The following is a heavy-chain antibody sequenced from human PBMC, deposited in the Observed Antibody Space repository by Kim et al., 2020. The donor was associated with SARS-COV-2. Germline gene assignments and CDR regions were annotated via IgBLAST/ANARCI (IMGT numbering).Heavy chain of an antibody. J-gene: IGHJ4*02. D-gene: IGHD3-10*01. V-gene: IGHV3-30*06. Sequence: NSVRGRFPISRDISKRTLFLQMNSLSPEDTAVYYCATDWAAFSSGTYVFDFWGRGTLVTVSS. CDR3: ATDWAAFSSGTYVFDF.